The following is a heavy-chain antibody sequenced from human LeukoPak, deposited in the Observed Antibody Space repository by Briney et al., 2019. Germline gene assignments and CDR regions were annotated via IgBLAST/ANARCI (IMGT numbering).Heavy chain of an antibody. V-gene: IGHV4-39*07. D-gene: IGHD3-22*01. J-gene: IGHJ4*02. Sequence: SETLSLTCTVSGGSISSSSYYWGWIRQPPGKGLEWIGSIYYSGSTYYNPSLKSRVTISVDTSKNQFSLKLSSVTAAGTAVYYCASVYDSSGYYLTLDYWGQGTLVTVSS. CDR3: ASVYDSSGYYLTLDY. CDR2: IYYSGST. CDR1: GGSISSSSYY.